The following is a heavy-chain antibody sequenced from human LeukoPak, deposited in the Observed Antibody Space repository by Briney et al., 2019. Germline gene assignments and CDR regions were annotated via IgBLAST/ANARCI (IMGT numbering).Heavy chain of an antibody. Sequence: SETLSLTCTVSGGSISSYYWSWIRQPAGKGLEWIGRFYSSGNSNYNPSLKSRVTISLDTSRNQFSLKLTSVTAADTAVYYCAKSNGYGLVDIWGQGTMVTVSS. CDR1: GGSISSYY. CDR2: FYSSGNS. CDR3: AKSNGYGLVDI. J-gene: IGHJ3*02. V-gene: IGHV4-4*07. D-gene: IGHD3-10*01.